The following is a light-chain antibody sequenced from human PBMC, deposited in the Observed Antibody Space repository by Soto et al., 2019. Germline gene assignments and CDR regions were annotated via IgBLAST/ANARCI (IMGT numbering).Light chain of an antibody. CDR3: QKYEGDPFT. CDR2: AAS. Sequence: DIPMTQSPSSLSASVGDRVTITCRASQAISSYLAWYQQKPGKVPQLLIYAASTVHSGVPSRFSGSGSGTDFTLTISSLRPEDVATYYCQKYEGDPFTFGPGTKVEIK. V-gene: IGKV1-27*01. CDR1: QAISSY. J-gene: IGKJ3*01.